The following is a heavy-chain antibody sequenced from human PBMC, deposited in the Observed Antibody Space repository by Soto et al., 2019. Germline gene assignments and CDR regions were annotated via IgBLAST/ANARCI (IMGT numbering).Heavy chain of an antibody. J-gene: IGHJ4*02. D-gene: IGHD1-26*01. CDR2: IYYDGTT. CDR3: ARDSAVARFFI. V-gene: IGHV4-39*02. CDR1: GGSITSGRFY. Sequence: QLQLQESGPGLVKPSGTLSLTCTVSGGSITSGRFYWGWVRQPPGETLEWIGTIYYDGTTYYNPSLKSRATVSVDTSRNQFSPNLNSVTAADTAVYYCARDSAVARFFIWSQGTLVTVSS.